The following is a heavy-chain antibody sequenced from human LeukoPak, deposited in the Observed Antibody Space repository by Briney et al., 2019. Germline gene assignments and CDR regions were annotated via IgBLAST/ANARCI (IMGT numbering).Heavy chain of an antibody. CDR1: GFTFSSYE. V-gene: IGHV3-48*03. D-gene: IGHD2-2*01. J-gene: IGHJ4*02. CDR2: ISSSGSTI. CDR3: AKDRWDIVVVPLFDY. Sequence: GGSLRLSCAASGFTFSSYEMNWVRQAPGKGLEWVSYISSSGSTIYYADSVKGRFTISRDNAKNSLYLQMNSLRAEDTAVYYCAKDRWDIVVVPLFDYWGQGTLVTVSS.